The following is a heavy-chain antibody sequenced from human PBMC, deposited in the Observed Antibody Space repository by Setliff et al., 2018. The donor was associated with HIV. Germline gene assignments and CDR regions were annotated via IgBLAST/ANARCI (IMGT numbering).Heavy chain of an antibody. CDR1: GYTFTGYY. D-gene: IGHD3-9*01. CDR2: INPSGGST. V-gene: IGHV1-46*01. Sequence: ASVKVSCKASGYTFTGYYMHWVRQAPGQGLEWMGIINPSGGSTSYAQKFQGRVTMTRDTSTSTVYMELSSLRSEDTAVYYCARALQHFEYAFDICGQGTMVTVS. CDR3: ARALQHFEYAFDI. J-gene: IGHJ3*02.